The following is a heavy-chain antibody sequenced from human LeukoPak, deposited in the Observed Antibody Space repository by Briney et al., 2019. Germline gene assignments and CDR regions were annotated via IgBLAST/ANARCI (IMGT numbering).Heavy chain of an antibody. V-gene: IGHV1-3*01. D-gene: IGHD3-9*01. CDR1: GYTFTSYA. CDR3: ARAKGRYFDWFPDY. CDR2: INAGNGNT. Sequence: ASVKVSCKASGYTFTSYAMHWVRQAPGQRLEWMGWINAGNGNTKYSQKFQSRVTITRDTSASTAYMELSSLRSEDTAVYYCARAKGRYFDWFPDYWGQGTLVTVSS. J-gene: IGHJ4*02.